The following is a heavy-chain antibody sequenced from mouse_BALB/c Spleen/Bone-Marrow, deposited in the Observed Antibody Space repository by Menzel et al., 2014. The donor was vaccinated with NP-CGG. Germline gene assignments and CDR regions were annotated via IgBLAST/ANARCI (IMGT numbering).Heavy chain of an antibody. J-gene: IGHJ4*01. CDR1: RFTFSSYG. CDR2: INSGGTYT. V-gene: IGHV5-6*01. CDR3: VRGGKRGDYCAMHF. Sequence: EVQRVESGGDLVKPGGSLKLSCAASRFTFSSYGMSWVRQTPDKRLEWVATINSGGTYTYYPDSVKGRFTISRDNAKNTLYLQMSSLKSEDTAMYYCVRGGKRGDYCAMHFCGPGPSVTLSS.